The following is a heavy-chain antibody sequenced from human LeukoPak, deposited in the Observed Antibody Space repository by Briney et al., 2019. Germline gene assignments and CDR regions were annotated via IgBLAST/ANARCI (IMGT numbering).Heavy chain of an antibody. CDR1: GYTFTSYD. J-gene: IGHJ6*02. D-gene: IGHD1-26*01. CDR3: AREWVGATYYYYYGMDV. CDR2: MNPNSGNI. Sequence: GASVKVSCKASGYTFTSYDINWVRQATGQGLEWMGWMNPNSGNIGYAQRFQGRVTMTRNTSISTAYMELSSLRSEDTAVYYCAREWVGATYYYYYGMDVWGQGTTVTVSS. V-gene: IGHV1-8*01.